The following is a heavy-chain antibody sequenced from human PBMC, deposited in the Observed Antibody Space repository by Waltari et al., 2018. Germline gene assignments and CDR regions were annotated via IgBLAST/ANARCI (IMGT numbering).Heavy chain of an antibody. V-gene: IGHV3-21*01. CDR2: ISYSSSYI. J-gene: IGHJ4*02. CDR1: GFTFSSYN. D-gene: IGHD4-17*01. Sequence: EVQLVESGEGVVKPGGSLRLSCAASGFTFSSYNMNWVRQAPGKGQEWVSIISYSSSYIYYADSVKGRFTVSRDNAKNSLYLQMNSLRAEDTAVYYCARDHEYGGKADYWGQGTLVTVSS. CDR3: ARDHEYGGKADY.